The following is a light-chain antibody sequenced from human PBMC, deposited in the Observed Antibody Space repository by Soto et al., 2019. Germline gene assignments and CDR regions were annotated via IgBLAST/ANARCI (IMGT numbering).Light chain of an antibody. V-gene: IGKV3-11*01. CDR2: DGS. J-gene: IGKJ5*01. CDR1: QSININ. Sequence: EIVLTQSPATLSLTPGETATLSCRASQSININLAWYQQKPGQPPRLVIYDGSHRATGIPARFSGSGSGTDFTLTISRLEPEDFAVYYCQQRRKWPPDFGQGTRLEIK. CDR3: QQRRKWPPD.